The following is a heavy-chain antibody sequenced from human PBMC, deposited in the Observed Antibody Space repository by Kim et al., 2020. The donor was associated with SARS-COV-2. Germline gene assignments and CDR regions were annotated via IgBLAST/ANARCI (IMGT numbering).Heavy chain of an antibody. Sequence: GGSLRLFCAASGFTFSGSAMHWVRQASGKGLEWVGRIRSKANSYATAYAASVKGRFTISRDDSKHTAYLQMNSLKTEDTAVYYCTRHGAAGVGDYWGQGTLGTVSS. V-gene: IGHV3-73*01. CDR1: GFTFSGSA. D-gene: IGHD6-13*01. CDR3: TRHGAAGVGDY. J-gene: IGHJ4*02. CDR2: IRSKANSYAT.